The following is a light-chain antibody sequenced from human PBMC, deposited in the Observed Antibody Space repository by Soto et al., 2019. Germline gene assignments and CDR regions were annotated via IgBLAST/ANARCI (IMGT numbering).Light chain of an antibody. CDR3: QQYSGYPFT. V-gene: IGKV1-5*03. CDR1: QGCGRL. J-gene: IGKJ4*01. CDR2: MAS. Sequence: DIQMTQSPSTLSASVGDRVTITCRASQGCGRLLAWYQQRPGKAPNLLIHMASMLISGVPSRFSGTESGTEFTLTISSLQPHDFATYYCQQYSGYPFTFGGGTKVEIK.